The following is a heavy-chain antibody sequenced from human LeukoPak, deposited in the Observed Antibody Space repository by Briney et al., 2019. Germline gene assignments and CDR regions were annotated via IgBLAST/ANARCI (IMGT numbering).Heavy chain of an antibody. CDR1: GFTFDDYA. Sequence: PGGSLRLSCEASGFTFDDYAMHWVRQAPGKGLEWVSGISWNSGSIGYADSVKGRFTISRDNAKNSLYLQMNSLRAEDTALYYCARYCSSTSCSDHYYYYYGMDVWGQGTTVTVS. CDR3: ARYCSSTSCSDHYYYYYGMDV. D-gene: IGHD2-2*01. CDR2: ISWNSGSI. V-gene: IGHV3-9*01. J-gene: IGHJ6*02.